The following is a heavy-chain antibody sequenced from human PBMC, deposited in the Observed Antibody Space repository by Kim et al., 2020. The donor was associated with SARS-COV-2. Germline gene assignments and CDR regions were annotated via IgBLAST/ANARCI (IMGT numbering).Heavy chain of an antibody. CDR1: GYSISSGYY. CDR3: ARDDSGYLRFSWYFDL. CDR2: FYNSGSN. J-gene: IGHJ2*01. V-gene: IGHV4-38-2*02. D-gene: IGHD5-12*01. Sequence: SETLSLTCTVSGYSISSGYYWGWIRQPPGKGLGWIGSFYNSGSNYYNPSLKSRVTISVDTSKNQFSLKLSSLTAAGTAVYFCARDDSGYLRFSWYFDLWVRGTLVTVSS.